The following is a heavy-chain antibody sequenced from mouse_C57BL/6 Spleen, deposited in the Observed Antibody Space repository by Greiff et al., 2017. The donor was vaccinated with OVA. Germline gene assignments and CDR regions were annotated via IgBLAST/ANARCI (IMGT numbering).Heavy chain of an antibody. CDR2: IDPSDSYT. D-gene: IGHD4-1*01. V-gene: IGHV1-69*01. Sequence: QVQLQQPGAELVMPGASVKLSCKASGYTFTSYWMHWVKQRPGQGLEWIGEIDPSDSYTNYNQKFKGKSTLTVDKSSSTAYMQLSSLTSEDSAVYYCARTNSGNWFAYWGQGTLVTVSA. CDR1: GYTFTSYW. CDR3: ARTNSGNWFAY. J-gene: IGHJ3*01.